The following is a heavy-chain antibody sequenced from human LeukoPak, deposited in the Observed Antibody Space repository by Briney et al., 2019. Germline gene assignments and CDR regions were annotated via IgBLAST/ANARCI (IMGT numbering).Heavy chain of an antibody. CDR2: ISSSSSYI. D-gene: IGHD3-3*01. CDR1: GFTFSSYS. V-gene: IGHV3-21*01. J-gene: IGHJ4*02. CDR3: ARGPLKYYDFWSGYYNKGFDY. Sequence: GGSLRLSCAASGFTFSSYSMNWVRQAPGKGLEWVSSISSSSSYIYYADSVKGQFTISRDNAKNSLYLQMNSLRAEDTAVYYCARGPLKYYDFWSGYYNKGFDYWGQGTLVTVSS.